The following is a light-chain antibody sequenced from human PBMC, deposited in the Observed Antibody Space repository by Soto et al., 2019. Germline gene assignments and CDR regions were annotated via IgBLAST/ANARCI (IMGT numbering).Light chain of an antibody. CDR3: QQYGSSPQT. Sequence: EIVLTQSPGTPSLSPGERATLSYRASQSVSSSYLAWYQQKPGQAPRLLIYDASSRAPGIPDRFSGSGSGTDFTLTISRLEPEDFAVYYCQQYGSSPQTFGQGTKVDIK. J-gene: IGKJ1*01. V-gene: IGKV3-20*01. CDR1: QSVSSSY. CDR2: DAS.